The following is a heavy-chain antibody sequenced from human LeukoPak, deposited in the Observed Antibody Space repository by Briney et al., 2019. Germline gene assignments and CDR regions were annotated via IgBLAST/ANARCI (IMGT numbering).Heavy chain of an antibody. Sequence: ASVKVSCKASGYTFTGYYMHWVRQAPGQGLEWMGWINPNSGGTNYAQKFQGRVTMTRDTSISTAYMELSRLRPEDMALYYCAKGDSSSSDLGYFDSWGQGTLVTVSS. J-gene: IGHJ4*02. CDR2: INPNSGGT. CDR1: GYTFTGYY. D-gene: IGHD6-6*01. V-gene: IGHV1-2*02. CDR3: AKGDSSSSDLGYFDS.